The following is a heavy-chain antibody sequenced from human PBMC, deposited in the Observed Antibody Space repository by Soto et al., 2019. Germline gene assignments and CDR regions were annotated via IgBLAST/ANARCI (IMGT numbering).Heavy chain of an antibody. CDR2: IVVGSGNT. Sequence: ASLKGSWKASGYTLTISPVRWLRQARGQRLEWIGWIVVGSGNTNYAQKFQERVTITRDMSTSTAYMELSSLRSEDTAVYYCAAGVRENYGMDVWGQGTTVTVSS. J-gene: IGHJ6*02. CDR3: AAGVRENYGMDV. CDR1: GYTLTISP. V-gene: IGHV1-58*01.